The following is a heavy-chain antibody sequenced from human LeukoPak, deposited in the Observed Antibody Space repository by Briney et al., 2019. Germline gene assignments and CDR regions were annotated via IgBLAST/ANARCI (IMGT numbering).Heavy chain of an antibody. J-gene: IGHJ4*02. D-gene: IGHD3-16*01. Sequence: SETLSLTCNVSGYSISSDYYWAWIRQAPGKGLEWIGSIYHSGYTHYNPSLKGRVTISVDTSKNDFSLKLSSVAAADTAIYYCARDMNPTRYFDYWGQGTLVTVSS. CDR3: ARDMNPTRYFDY. CDR1: GYSISSDYY. CDR2: IYHSGYT. V-gene: IGHV4-38-2*02.